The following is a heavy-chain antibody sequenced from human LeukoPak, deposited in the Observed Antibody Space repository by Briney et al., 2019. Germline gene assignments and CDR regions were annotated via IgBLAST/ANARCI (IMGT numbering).Heavy chain of an antibody. Sequence: SETLSLTCTVSVGSISRSSDYWGWIRQSPGKGLEWIGTTYRRGATYYNPSLKSRIIISLDTSKNQFSLNLTSVIATDTAVYYCVGGRGFDAWGQGTMVTVSS. V-gene: IGHV4-39*01. CDR1: VGSISRSSDY. CDR3: VGGRGFDA. CDR2: TYRRGAT. J-gene: IGHJ3*01. D-gene: IGHD3-16*01.